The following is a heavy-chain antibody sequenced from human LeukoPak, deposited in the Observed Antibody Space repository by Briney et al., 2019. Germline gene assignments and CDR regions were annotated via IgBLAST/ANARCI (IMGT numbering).Heavy chain of an antibody. CDR2: ISSSGSTI. V-gene: IGHV3-48*04. D-gene: IGHD3-10*01. CDR1: GFTFSSYG. CDR3: ARSSMVRGVLHYYYYYVDV. J-gene: IGHJ6*03. Sequence: PGGSLRLSCAASGFTFSSYGMSRVRQAPGKGLEWVSYISSSGSTIYYADSVKGRFTISRDNAKNSLYLQMNSLRAEDTAVYYCARSSMVRGVLHYYYYYVDVWGKGTTVTISS.